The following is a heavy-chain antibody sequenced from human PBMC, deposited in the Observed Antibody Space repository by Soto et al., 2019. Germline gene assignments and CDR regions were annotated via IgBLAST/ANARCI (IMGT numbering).Heavy chain of an antibody. V-gene: IGHV6-1*01. Sequence: SQTLSLTCAISGDSDSSNIAAWNWIRQSPSRGLEWLGRTYYRSKWYSYYAVSVKSRITINPDTSKNQFSLHLNSVTPEDTAVYYCARGGSYPLDYWGQGTLVTVS. CDR3: ARGGSYPLDY. CDR1: GDSDSSNIAA. CDR2: TYYRSKWYS. J-gene: IGHJ4*02. D-gene: IGHD1-26*01.